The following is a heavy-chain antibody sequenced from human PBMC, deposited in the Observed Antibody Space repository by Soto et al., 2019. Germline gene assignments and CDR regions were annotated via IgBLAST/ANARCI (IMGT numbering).Heavy chain of an antibody. Sequence: PSETLSLTCTVSGGSISSSSYYWGWIRQPPGKGLEWIGSIYYSGSTYYNPSLKSRVTISVDTSKNQFSLKLSSVTAADTAVYYCARQHTAMVLGYFDYWGQGTLVTVSS. V-gene: IGHV4-39*01. CDR2: IYYSGST. D-gene: IGHD5-18*01. CDR1: GGSISSSSYY. J-gene: IGHJ4*02. CDR3: ARQHTAMVLGYFDY.